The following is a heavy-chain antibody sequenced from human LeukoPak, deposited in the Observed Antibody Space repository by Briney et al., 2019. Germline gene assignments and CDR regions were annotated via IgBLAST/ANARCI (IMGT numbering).Heavy chain of an antibody. V-gene: IGHV4-4*07. CDR1: GGSISSYY. Sequence: SETLSLTCTVSGGSISSYYWSWIRQPAGKGLEWIGRIYTSGSTNYNPSLKSRVTMSVDTSKNQFSLKQSSVPAADTAVYYCARDVGGSNAREGQNWFDPWGQGTLVTVSS. CDR3: ARDVGGSNAREGQNWFDP. CDR2: IYTSGST. D-gene: IGHD1-26*01. J-gene: IGHJ5*02.